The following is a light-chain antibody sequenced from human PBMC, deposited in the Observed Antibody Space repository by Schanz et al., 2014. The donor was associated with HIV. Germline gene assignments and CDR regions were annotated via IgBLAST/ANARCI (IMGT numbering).Light chain of an antibody. CDR3: QQLNTYPPT. J-gene: IGKJ4*01. CDR2: GAS. CDR1: RSVSSN. Sequence: EIVLTQSPGTLSLSPGERAALFCRASRSVSSNLAWYQQKPGQAPRLLIYGASTRATGIPGRFSGSGSGTDFTLTISSLQFEDFATYYCQQLNTYPPTFGGGTKVEIQ. V-gene: IGKV3-15*01.